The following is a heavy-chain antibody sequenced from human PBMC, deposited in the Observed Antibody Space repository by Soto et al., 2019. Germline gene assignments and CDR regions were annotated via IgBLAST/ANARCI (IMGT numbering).Heavy chain of an antibody. J-gene: IGHJ5*02. Sequence: GASVKVSCKASGYTFTRYAMHWVRQAPGQRLEWMGWINAGNDNTKYSQKYQGRVTITRDTSASTAYMELSSLRSEDTAVYYCARGVGSIYYDFNWFDPWGQGTLVTVSS. CDR3: ARGVGSIYYDFNWFDP. CDR1: GYTFTRYA. D-gene: IGHD3-22*01. CDR2: INAGNDNT. V-gene: IGHV1-3*01.